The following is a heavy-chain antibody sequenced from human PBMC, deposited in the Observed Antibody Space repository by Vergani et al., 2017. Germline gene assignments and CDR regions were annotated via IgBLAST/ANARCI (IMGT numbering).Heavy chain of an antibody. CDR2: ISAYNGNT. Sequence: VQLVQPGAEVKKPGASVKVSCKASGYTFTSYGISWVRQAPGQGLEWMGWISAYNGNTNYAQKLQGRVTMTTDTSTSTAYMELRSLRSDDTAVYYCARDPGGGAIVATNYYYYGMDVWGQGTTVTVSS. J-gene: IGHJ6*02. CDR3: ARDPGGGAIVATNYYYYGMDV. D-gene: IGHD5-12*01. CDR1: GYTFTSYG. V-gene: IGHV1-18*01.